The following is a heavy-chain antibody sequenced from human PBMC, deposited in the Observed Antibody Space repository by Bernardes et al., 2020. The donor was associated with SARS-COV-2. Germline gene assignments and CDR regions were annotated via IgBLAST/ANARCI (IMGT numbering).Heavy chain of an antibody. J-gene: IGHJ4*02. Sequence: GGSLRLSCAASGFTFSSYSLSWVRQAPGKGLEWVSYISSGSSTIYYADPVKGRFTISRDNAKSSLYLQMNSLRAEDTAVYYCARDWVSGSLRGYWGQGTLVTVSS. D-gene: IGHD1-26*01. V-gene: IGHV3-48*01. CDR2: ISSGSSTI. CDR3: ARDWVSGSLRGY. CDR1: GFTFSSYS.